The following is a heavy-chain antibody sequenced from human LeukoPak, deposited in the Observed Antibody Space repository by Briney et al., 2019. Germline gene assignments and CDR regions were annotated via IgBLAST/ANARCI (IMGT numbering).Heavy chain of an antibody. J-gene: IGHJ5*02. CDR3: ARGYCTNGVCYRFDP. CDR1: GGSISSCY. D-gene: IGHD2-8*01. V-gene: IGHV4-59*01. Sequence: SETLSLTCTVSGGSISSCYWSWIRQPPGKGLEWIGYVYYSGSTNYNPSLKSRVTISVDTSKNQFSLKLSSVTAADTAVYYCARGYCTNGVCYRFDPWGQGTLVTVSS. CDR2: VYYSGST.